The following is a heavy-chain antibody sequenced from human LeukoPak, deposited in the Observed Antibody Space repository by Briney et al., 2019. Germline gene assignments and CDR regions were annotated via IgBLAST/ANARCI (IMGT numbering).Heavy chain of an antibody. J-gene: IGHJ4*02. Sequence: GGSLRLSCAASGFTVGSNYMSWVRQAPGKGLEWVSVIYSGGSTYYADSVKGRFTISRDNSKNTLYLQMNSLRAEDTAVYYCARDRVEAPYSSGWYDYWGQGTLVTVSS. CDR1: GFTVGSNY. V-gene: IGHV3-53*01. D-gene: IGHD6-19*01. CDR2: IYSGGST. CDR3: ARDRVEAPYSSGWYDY.